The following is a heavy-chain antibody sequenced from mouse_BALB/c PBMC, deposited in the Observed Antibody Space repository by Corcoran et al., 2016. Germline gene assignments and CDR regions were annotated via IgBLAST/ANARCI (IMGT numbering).Heavy chain of an antibody. J-gene: IGHJ1*01. D-gene: IGHD4-1*01. CDR1: GFNIKDTY. Sequence: EVQLQQYGAELVKPGASVKLYCTASGFNIKDTYMHWVKQRPEQGLEWIGRIDPANGNTKYDPKFQGKATITADKSSNTAYLQLSSLTSEDTAVYYCATWDWYFDVWGAGTTVTVSS. CDR3: ATWDWYFDV. V-gene: IGHV14-3*02. CDR2: IDPANGNT.